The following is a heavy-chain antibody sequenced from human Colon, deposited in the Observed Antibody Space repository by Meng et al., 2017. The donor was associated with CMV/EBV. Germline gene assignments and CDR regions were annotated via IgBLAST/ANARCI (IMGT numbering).Heavy chain of an antibody. CDR3: ARDRSNIVGATTAFDY. J-gene: IGHJ4*02. CDR1: GFTFSSYS. V-gene: IGHV3-21*01. CDR2: ISSSSSYI. D-gene: IGHD1-26*01. Sequence: GSLKISCAASGFTFSSYSMNWVRQAPGKGLEWVSSISSSSSYIYYADSVKGRFTISRDNAKNSLYLQMNSLRAEDTAVYYCARDRSNIVGATTAFDYWGQGTLVTVSS.